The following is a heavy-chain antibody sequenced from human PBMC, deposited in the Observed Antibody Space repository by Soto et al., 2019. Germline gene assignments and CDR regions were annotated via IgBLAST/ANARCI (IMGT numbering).Heavy chain of an antibody. V-gene: IGHV4-39*01. Sequence: QLQLQESGPGLVKPSETLSLACTVSGGSISSSSYYWGWIRQPPGKGLEWIGSIYDIGSTYYNPSLKSRVTISVDTSTNQFYLKLSSVPAADTAVYYCESISNYYGSGSPRYYFDYWGQGTLVTVSS. J-gene: IGHJ4*02. D-gene: IGHD3-10*01. CDR2: IYDIGST. CDR3: ESISNYYGSGSPRYYFDY. CDR1: GGSISSSSYY.